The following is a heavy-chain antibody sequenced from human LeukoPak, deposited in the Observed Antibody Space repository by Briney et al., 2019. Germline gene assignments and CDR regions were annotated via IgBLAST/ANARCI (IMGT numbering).Heavy chain of an antibody. CDR1: GGSISSYY. CDR2: VYHTGST. Sequence: SETLSLTCAVSGGSISSYYWGWIRQPPGKGLEYIGYVYHTGSTNYNPSLKSRVTISLDTSENQFSLKLTSVTAADTAVYYCASLLTVSSSGRDYWGQGTLVTVSS. V-gene: IGHV4-59*08. J-gene: IGHJ4*02. CDR3: ASLLTVSSSGRDY. D-gene: IGHD6-6*01.